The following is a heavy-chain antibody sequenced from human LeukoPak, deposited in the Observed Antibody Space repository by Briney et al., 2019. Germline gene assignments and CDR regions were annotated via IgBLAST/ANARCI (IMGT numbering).Heavy chain of an antibody. V-gene: IGHV5-51*01. CDR1: GYSFTSYW. D-gene: IGHD3-10*01. CDR2: IYPGDSDT. Sequence: NRGESLKISCKGSGYSFTSYWIGWVRQMPGKGLEWIGIIYPGDSDTRYSPSFQGQVTISADKSISTAYLQWSSLKASDTAMYYCARILWFGEFDAFDIWGQGTMVTVSS. J-gene: IGHJ3*02. CDR3: ARILWFGEFDAFDI.